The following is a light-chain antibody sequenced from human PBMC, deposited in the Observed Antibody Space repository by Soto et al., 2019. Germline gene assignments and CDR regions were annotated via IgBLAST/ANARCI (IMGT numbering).Light chain of an antibody. CDR2: YYSDSDK. CDR3: MIWSSNAAV. Sequence: QAVVTQPPSSSASPGESAGLTCTLPSDINVGSYNIYWYQQKPGSPPRYLLYYYSDSDKGQGSGVPSRFSGSKDASANTGILLISGLQSEDEADYYCMIWSSNAAVFGGGTQLTVL. J-gene: IGLJ7*01. V-gene: IGLV5-37*01. CDR1: SDINVGSYN.